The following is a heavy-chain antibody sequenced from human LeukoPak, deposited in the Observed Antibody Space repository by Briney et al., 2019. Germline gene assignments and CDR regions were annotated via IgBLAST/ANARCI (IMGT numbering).Heavy chain of an antibody. CDR3: AKGPGAMVQYYEDY. V-gene: IGHV3-23*01. Sequence: GGSLRLSCAASGFTFSSYAMSWVRQAPGKGLKWVSAINGSGGSTYYADSVKGRFTISRDNSKNTLYLQMNSLRAEDTAVYYCAKGPGAMVQYYEDYWGQGTLVTVSS. CDR2: INGSGGST. D-gene: IGHD3-3*01. CDR1: GFTFSSYA. J-gene: IGHJ4*02.